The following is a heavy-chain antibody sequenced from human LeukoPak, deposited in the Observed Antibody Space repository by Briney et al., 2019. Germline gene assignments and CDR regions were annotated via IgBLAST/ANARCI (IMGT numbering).Heavy chain of an antibody. CDR1: GFTFSSYA. Sequence: GGSLRLSCAASGFTFSSYAMHWVRQAPGKGLEWVAVISYDGSNKYYADSVKGRFTISRDDPKNTVYLQMNNQRVEDTAVYYCAREGEIVNTGYFEYWGQGTLVTVSS. V-gene: IGHV3-30-3*01. CDR2: ISYDGSNK. D-gene: IGHD1-1*01. J-gene: IGHJ4*02. CDR3: AREGEIVNTGYFEY.